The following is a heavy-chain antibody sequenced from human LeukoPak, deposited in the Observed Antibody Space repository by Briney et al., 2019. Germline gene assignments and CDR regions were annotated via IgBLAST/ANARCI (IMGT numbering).Heavy chain of an antibody. V-gene: IGHV1-2*02. Sequence: ASVKVSCKASGYTFTGYYMHWVRQAPGQGLKWMGWINPNSGGTNYAQKFQGRVTMTRDTSISTAYMELSRLRSDDTAVYYCASPWNSGSYDGMDVWGQGTTVTVSS. D-gene: IGHD1-26*01. CDR1: GYTFTGYY. CDR3: ASPWNSGSYDGMDV. J-gene: IGHJ6*02. CDR2: INPNSGGT.